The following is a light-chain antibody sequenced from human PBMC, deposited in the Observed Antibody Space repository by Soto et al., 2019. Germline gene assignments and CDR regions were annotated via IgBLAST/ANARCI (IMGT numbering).Light chain of an antibody. Sequence: QSALTQPPSASGSPGQSVTISCTGASSDVGGYNFVSWYQQHPGKASKLMIYEVTTRPSGVPDRFSGSKSGNTASLTVSGLQAEDEADYYCTSYAGSSIPVVFGGGTQLTVL. CDR3: TSYAGSSIPVV. V-gene: IGLV2-8*01. J-gene: IGLJ2*01. CDR1: SSDVGGYNF. CDR2: EVT.